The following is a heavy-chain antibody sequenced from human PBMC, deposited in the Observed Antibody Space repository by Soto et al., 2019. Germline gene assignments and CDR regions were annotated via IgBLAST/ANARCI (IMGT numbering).Heavy chain of an antibody. V-gene: IGHV1-46*03. D-gene: IGHD6-19*01. Sequence: QVQLVQSGAEVKKPGASVKVSCKASGYTFTSYYMHWVRQAPGQGLEWLGIINPSGGRTGYAQKFKGRVTMTRDTSTGTVYMELSSLRSEDTAVYYCARDVTGYSSGWYFDWGQGTLVTVSS. CDR3: ARDVTGYSSGWYFD. CDR1: GYTFTSYY. J-gene: IGHJ4*02. CDR2: INPSGGRT.